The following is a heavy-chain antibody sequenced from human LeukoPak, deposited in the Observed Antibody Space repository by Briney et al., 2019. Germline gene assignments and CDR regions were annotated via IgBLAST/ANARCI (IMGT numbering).Heavy chain of an antibody. Sequence: GGSLRLSCAASGFTVDSNYLSWVRQAPGKGLEWVSTIYTGGNTYYAASVKGRFTISRDFSKNTVFLHMNSPRAEDTAMYYCARGDDSGYYDYFDYWGQGALVTVSS. D-gene: IGHD3-22*01. J-gene: IGHJ4*02. CDR3: ARGDDSGYYDYFDY. CDR1: GFTVDSNY. V-gene: IGHV3-53*01. CDR2: IYTGGNT.